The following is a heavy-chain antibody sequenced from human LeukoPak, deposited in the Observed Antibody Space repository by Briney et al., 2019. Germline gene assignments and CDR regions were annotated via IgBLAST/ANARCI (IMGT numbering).Heavy chain of an antibody. Sequence: PSETLSLTCTVSGGSISSYYWSWIRQPPGKGLEWIGYIYYSGSTNYNPSLKSRVTISVDTSKNQFSLKLSSVTAADTAVYYCARRMTTEVISDAFDIWGQGTMVTVSS. CDR3: ARRMTTEVISDAFDI. V-gene: IGHV4-59*08. J-gene: IGHJ3*02. CDR2: IYYSGST. D-gene: IGHD4-23*01. CDR1: GGSISSYY.